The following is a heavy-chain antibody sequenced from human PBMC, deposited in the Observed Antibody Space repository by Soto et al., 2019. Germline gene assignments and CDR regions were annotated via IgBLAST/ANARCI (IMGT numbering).Heavy chain of an antibody. D-gene: IGHD3-16*01. Sequence: EVQLVESGGGLVQPGGSLRLSCAASGFTFSDHYMDWVRQAPGKGLEWAGRTRDKTNSYTTEYAASVKGRFTISRDDSKSSLYLQMNSLKTEDTAVYYCARATVGTYYFDYWGQGTLVTVSS. CDR2: TRDKTNSYTT. CDR1: GFTFSDHY. V-gene: IGHV3-72*01. CDR3: ARATVGTYYFDY. J-gene: IGHJ4*02.